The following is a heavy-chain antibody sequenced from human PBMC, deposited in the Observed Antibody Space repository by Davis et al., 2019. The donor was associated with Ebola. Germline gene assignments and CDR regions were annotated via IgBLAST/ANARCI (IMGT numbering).Heavy chain of an antibody. V-gene: IGHV3-30*04. D-gene: IGHD2-8*02. CDR3: ARSIVRSYWYYYGMDV. J-gene: IGHJ6*02. CDR2: ISYDGSNK. CDR1: GFTFSSYA. Sequence: PGGSLRLSCAASGFTFSSYAMHWVRQAPGKGLEWVAVISYDGSNKYYADSVKGRFTISRDNSKNTLYLQMNSLRAEDTAVYYCARSIVRSYWYYYGMDVWGQGTTVTVSS.